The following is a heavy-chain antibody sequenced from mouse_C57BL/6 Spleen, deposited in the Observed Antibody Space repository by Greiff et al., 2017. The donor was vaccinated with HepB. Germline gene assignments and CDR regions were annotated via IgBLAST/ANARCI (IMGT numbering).Heavy chain of an antibody. D-gene: IGHD2-4*01. CDR3: AREGYYDYDGWWYFDV. CDR2: INPGSGGT. CDR1: GYAFTNYL. Sequence: VQLQQSGAELVRPGTSVKVSCKASGYAFTNYLIEWVKQRPGQGLEWIGVINPGSGGTNYNEKFKGKATLTADKSSSTAYMQLSSLTSEDSAVYFCAREGYYDYDGWWYFDVWGTGTTVTVSS. V-gene: IGHV1-54*01. J-gene: IGHJ1*03.